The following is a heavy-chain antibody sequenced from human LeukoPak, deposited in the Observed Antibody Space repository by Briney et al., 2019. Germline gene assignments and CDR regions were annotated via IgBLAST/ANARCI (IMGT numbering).Heavy chain of an antibody. D-gene: IGHD3-9*01. V-gene: IGHV3-30*02. Sequence: GGSLRLSCAASGFTFSSYGMHWVRQAPGKGLEWVAFIRYGGSNKYYADSVKGRFTISRDNSKNTLYLQMNSLRAEDTAVYYCAKVILRYFDWSFDYWGQGTLVTVSS. CDR3: AKVILRYFDWSFDY. CDR1: GFTFSSYG. J-gene: IGHJ4*02. CDR2: IRYGGSNK.